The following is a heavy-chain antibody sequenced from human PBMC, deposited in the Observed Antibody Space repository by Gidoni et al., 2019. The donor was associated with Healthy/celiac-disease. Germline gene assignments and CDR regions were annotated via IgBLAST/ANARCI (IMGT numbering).Heavy chain of an antibody. V-gene: IGHV1-2*02. J-gene: IGHJ3*02. CDR1: GSTFHGYY. CDR2: INPNSGGT. Sequence: QVHLVQSGAEVKKPGASVKVSSKSSGSTFHGYYMHWVRQAPGQGLEWMGWINPNSGGTNDAQKFQGRVTMTRDTSISTAYMELSRLRSDDTAVYYCARDLPITMPFEDAFDIWGQGTMVTVSS. D-gene: IGHD3-10*01. CDR3: ARDLPITMPFEDAFDI.